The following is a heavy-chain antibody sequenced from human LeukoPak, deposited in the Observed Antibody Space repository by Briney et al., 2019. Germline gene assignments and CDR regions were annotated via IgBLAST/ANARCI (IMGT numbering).Heavy chain of an antibody. CDR2: IYSGGST. J-gene: IGHJ6*03. D-gene: IGHD5-12*01. Sequence: GGSLRLSCAASGFTVSSNYMSWVRQAPGKGLEWVSVIYSGGSTYYADSVKGRFTISRDNSKNTLYLQMNSLRAEDTAVYYCVRVWSGYDLYYYYMDVWGKGTTVTVSS. V-gene: IGHV3-66*02. CDR3: VRVWSGYDLYYYYMDV. CDR1: GFTVSSNY.